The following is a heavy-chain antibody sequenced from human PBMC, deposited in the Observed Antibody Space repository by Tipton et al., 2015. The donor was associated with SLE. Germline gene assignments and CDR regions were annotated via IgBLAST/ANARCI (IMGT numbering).Heavy chain of an antibody. CDR3: ARGRVFDRHIDD. CDR2: IHYSGNT. V-gene: IGHV4-31*02. Sequence: GLVKPSETLSLTCTVSGGPISSGSGWWGWIRQSPGRGLEWIGYIHYSGNTYYNPSLKSRVNISVDTSKGQFSLTLSSVTAADMAVYYCARGRVFDRHIDDWGQGTLVTVSS. J-gene: IGHJ4*02. D-gene: IGHD3-16*02. CDR1: GGPISSGSGW.